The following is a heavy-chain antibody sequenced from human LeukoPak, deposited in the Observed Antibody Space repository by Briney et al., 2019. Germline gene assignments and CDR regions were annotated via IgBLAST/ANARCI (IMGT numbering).Heavy chain of an antibody. D-gene: IGHD3-3*01. Sequence: SETLSLTCAVSGGSISSSTNWWSWVRQPPGKGLEWIGEIYHSGSTNYNPSLKSRVTISVDKSKNQFSLKLSSVTAADTAVYYCARADAARRITIFGVVIIRNHYAFDIWGQGTMVTVSS. V-gene: IGHV4-4*02. CDR2: IYHSGST. CDR3: ARADAARRITIFGVVIIRNHYAFDI. CDR1: GGSISSSTNW. J-gene: IGHJ3*02.